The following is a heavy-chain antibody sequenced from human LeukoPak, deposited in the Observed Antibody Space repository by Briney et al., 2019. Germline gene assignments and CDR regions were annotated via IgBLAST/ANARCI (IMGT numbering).Heavy chain of an antibody. Sequence: SQTLSLTCAISGDSVSSNSAAWNWIRQSPSRGLEWLGRTYYRSKWYNDYAVSVKSRITINPDTSKNQFSLQLNSVTPEDTAVYYCAREGARRRYYYYYYYMDVWGKGTTVTVSS. CDR3: AREGARRRYYYYYYYMDV. V-gene: IGHV6-1*01. CDR2: TYYRSKWYN. J-gene: IGHJ6*03. D-gene: IGHD1-26*01. CDR1: GDSVSSNSAA.